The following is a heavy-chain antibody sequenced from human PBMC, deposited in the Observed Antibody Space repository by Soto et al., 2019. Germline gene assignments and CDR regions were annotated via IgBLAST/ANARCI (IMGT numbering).Heavy chain of an antibody. CDR3: ARDSYTRY. J-gene: IGHJ4*02. CDR1: GFIVSTSY. Sequence: EVQLVESGGGLVQPGGSLRLSCAASGFIVSTSYMSWVRQAPGKGLEWVSIIYNDGSTYYADSVKGRFTVSRDDSKNTLYLEILSLRAEATAVYYCARDSYTRYWGQGTLVTVSS. CDR2: IYNDGST. D-gene: IGHD4-4*01. V-gene: IGHV3-66*01.